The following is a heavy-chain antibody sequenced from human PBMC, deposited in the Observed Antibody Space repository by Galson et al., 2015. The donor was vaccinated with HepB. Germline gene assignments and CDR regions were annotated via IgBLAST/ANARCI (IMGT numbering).Heavy chain of an antibody. CDR2: ISGSGGAA. Sequence: SLRLSCAASGFTFTNYAVNGVRQAPGKGLEWVTVISGSGGAAYYADSVKGRFAIPRDNSKNTVDLQMNGLRVEDTAVYYCAKDRRASAHQLLRRDQYYGMDVWGQGTTVTVSS. CDR3: AKDRRASAHQLLRRDQYYGMDV. CDR1: GFTFTNYA. J-gene: IGHJ6*02. D-gene: IGHD2-2*01. V-gene: IGHV3-23*01.